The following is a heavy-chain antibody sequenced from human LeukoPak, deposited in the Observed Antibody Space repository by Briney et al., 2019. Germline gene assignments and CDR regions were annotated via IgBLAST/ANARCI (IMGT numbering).Heavy chain of an antibody. V-gene: IGHV1-69*05. CDR1: GGTFSSYA. D-gene: IGHD3-22*01. Sequence: SVKVSCKASGGTFSSYAISWVRQAPGQGLEWMGGIIPIFGTANYAQKSQGRVTITTDESTSTAYMELSSLRSEDTAVYYCARVSLVGGSGYFYFDYWGQGTLVTVSS. CDR3: ARVSLVGGSGYFYFDY. J-gene: IGHJ4*02. CDR2: IIPIFGTA.